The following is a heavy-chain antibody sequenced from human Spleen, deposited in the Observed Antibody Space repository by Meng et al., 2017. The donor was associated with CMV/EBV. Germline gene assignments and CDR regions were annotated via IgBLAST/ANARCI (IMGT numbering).Heavy chain of an antibody. Sequence: ESGPGLVTPSQTLYFTGIVSVGSISSGGYYWSWIRQHPGKGLEWIGYIYYSGSTYYNPSLKSRVTISVDTSKNQFSLKLSSVTAADTAVYYCARDRNSFDYWGQGTLVTVSS. V-gene: IGHV4-30-4*08. J-gene: IGHJ4*02. CDR3: ARDRNSFDY. CDR1: VGSISSGGYY. CDR2: IYYSGST.